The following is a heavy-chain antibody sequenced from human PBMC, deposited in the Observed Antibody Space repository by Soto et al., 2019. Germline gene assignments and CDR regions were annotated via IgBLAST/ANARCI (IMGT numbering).Heavy chain of an antibody. CDR1: GFTFSSYA. Sequence: GGSLRLSCAASGFTFSSYAMSWVRQAPGKGLEWVSAISGSGGNTYYADSVKGRFTISRDNSRNTLYLQMNGLRADDTAVYYGAKVPRYFCGGSCYRGYFDYWGQGTLVTVSS. V-gene: IGHV3-23*01. J-gene: IGHJ4*02. CDR3: AKVPRYFCGGSCYRGYFDY. CDR2: ISGSGGNT. D-gene: IGHD2-15*01.